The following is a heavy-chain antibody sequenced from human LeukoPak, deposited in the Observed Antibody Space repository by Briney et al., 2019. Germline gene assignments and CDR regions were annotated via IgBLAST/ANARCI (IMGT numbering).Heavy chain of an antibody. CDR3: ARQSPERYYYDSSGSPWYFDL. Sequence: SETLSLTCTVSGGSISSYYWSWIRQPPGKGLEWIGYIYYSGSTNYNPSLKSRVTISVDTSKNQFSLKLSSVTAADTAVYYCARQSPERYYYDSSGSPWYFDLWGRGTLVTVSS. CDR2: IYYSGST. CDR1: GGSISSYY. D-gene: IGHD3-22*01. J-gene: IGHJ2*01. V-gene: IGHV4-59*08.